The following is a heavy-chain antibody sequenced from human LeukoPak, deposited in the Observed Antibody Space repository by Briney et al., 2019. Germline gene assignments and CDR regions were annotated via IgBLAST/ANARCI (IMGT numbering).Heavy chain of an antibody. CDR1: GGSLSSYY. CDR2: IYYSGST. D-gene: IGHD3-10*01. J-gene: IGHJ4*02. Sequence: SETLSLTCTVSGGSLSSYYWSWIRQPPGKGLEWVGYIYYSGSTNYNPSLTSRVTISVDTSKNQFSLKLSSVTAADTAVYYCARVSNHRITMVRGEPYYFDYWGQGTLVTVSS. CDR3: ARVSNHRITMVRGEPYYFDY. V-gene: IGHV4-59*01.